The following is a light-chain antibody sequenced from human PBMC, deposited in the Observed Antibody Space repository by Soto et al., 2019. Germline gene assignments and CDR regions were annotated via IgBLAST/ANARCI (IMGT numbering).Light chain of an antibody. J-gene: IGKJ3*01. Sequence: DKLMSQSPATLSVSPGERVTLSCRASQNIHNHMSWFLQKPGQTPRLLIYDAIIRAPDVPARFSGSWSGTEFTLTISSLQSEDFAVYYCQQYYKWPPDYTFGPGTKVDIK. CDR2: DAI. CDR3: QQYYKWPPDYT. V-gene: IGKV3-15*01. CDR1: QNIHNH.